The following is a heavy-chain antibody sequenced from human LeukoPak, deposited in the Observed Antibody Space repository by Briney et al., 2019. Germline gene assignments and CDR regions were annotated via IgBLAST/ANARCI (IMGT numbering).Heavy chain of an antibody. CDR1: GYTFTSYV. J-gene: IGHJ4*02. Sequence: ASVKVSCEASGYTFTSYVINWVRQATGQGLEWMGWMNPNSGNTGYAQKFQGRVTITRNTSISTAYMELSSLRSEDTAVYYCARVYCSSTSCQIDYWGQGTLVTVSS. V-gene: IGHV1-8*03. D-gene: IGHD2-2*01. CDR2: MNPNSGNT. CDR3: ARVYCSSTSCQIDY.